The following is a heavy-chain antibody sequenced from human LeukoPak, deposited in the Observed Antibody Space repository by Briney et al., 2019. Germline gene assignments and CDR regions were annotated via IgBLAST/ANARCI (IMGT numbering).Heavy chain of an antibody. CDR1: GFTFSSYA. V-gene: IGHV3-64D*06. J-gene: IGHJ4*01. Sequence: PGGPLRLSCSASGFTFSSYALHWVRQAPGKRLEYVSAISSNGGSTYYADSVKGRFTISRDNSKNTLYLQMSSLRAEDTAVYYCVTVSLQWLANFNFDYWGQGTLVTVSS. CDR2: ISSNGGST. D-gene: IGHD6-19*01. CDR3: VTVSLQWLANFNFDY.